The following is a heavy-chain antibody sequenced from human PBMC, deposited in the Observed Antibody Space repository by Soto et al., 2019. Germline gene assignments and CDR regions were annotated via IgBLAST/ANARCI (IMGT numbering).Heavy chain of an antibody. J-gene: IGHJ4*02. CDR3: AADLFGYDRDY. V-gene: IGHV1-69*05. Sequence: GASVKVSCKASGGTFSSYAISWVRQAPGQGLEWMGGIIPIFGTANYAQKFQGRVTITRDMSTSTAYMELSSLRSEDTAVYYCAADLFGYDRDYWGQGTLVTVSS. CDR2: IIPIFGTA. CDR1: GGTFSSYA. D-gene: IGHD5-12*01.